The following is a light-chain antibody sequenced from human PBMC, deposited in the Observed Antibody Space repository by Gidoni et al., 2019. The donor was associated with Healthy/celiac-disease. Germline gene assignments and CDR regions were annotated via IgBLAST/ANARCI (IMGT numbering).Light chain of an antibody. CDR3: QQYDNLPLT. CDR1: QDMSNY. V-gene: IGKV1-33*01. CDR2: DAS. J-gene: IGKJ4*01. Sequence: DIQMTQPPSSLSASVGDRLTITCQASQDMSNYLNWYQQKPGKAPKLLIYDASNLETGVPSRFSGSGSGTDFTFTISSLQPEDIATYYCQQYDNLPLTFGGGTKVEIK.